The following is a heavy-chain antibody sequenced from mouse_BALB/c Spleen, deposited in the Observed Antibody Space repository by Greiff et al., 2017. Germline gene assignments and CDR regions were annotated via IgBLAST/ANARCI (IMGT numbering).Heavy chain of an antibody. J-gene: IGHJ2*01. Sequence: VQLLQSGTVLARPGASVKMSCKASGYTFTSYCMHWVKQRPGQGLEWIGAIYPGNSDTSYNQKFKGKAKLTAVTSTSTAYMELSSLTNEDSAVYYCTRDYYGSEDYWGQGTTLTVSS. CDR2: IYPGNSDT. V-gene: IGHV1-5*01. CDR3: TRDYYGSEDY. CDR1: GYTFTSYC. D-gene: IGHD1-1*01.